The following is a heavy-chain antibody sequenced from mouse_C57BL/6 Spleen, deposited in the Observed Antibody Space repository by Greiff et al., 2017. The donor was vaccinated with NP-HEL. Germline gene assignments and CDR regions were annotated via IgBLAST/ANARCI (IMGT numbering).Heavy chain of an antibody. V-gene: IGHV1-82*01. D-gene: IGHD1-1*01. CDR2: IYPGDGDT. Sequence: VQLVESGPELVKPGASVKISCKASGYAFSSSWMNWVKQRPGKGLEWIGRIYPGDGDTNYNGKFKGKATLTADKSSSTAYMQLSSLTSEDSAVYFCAKRDYYGSTYWFAYWGQGTLVTVSA. CDR3: AKRDYYGSTYWFAY. CDR1: GYAFSSSW. J-gene: IGHJ3*01.